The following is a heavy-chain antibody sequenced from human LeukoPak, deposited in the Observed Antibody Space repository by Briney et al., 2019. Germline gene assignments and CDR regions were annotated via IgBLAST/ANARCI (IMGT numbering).Heavy chain of an antibody. Sequence: GGSLRLSCAASGFTFSTYAMNWVRQAPGKGLEWVAVISYDGRQNYYADSVKGRFTISRDNSKNTLYLQMNSLRDEDSAAYYCARVYLGRLTAGYFDHWGQGTLVTVSS. D-gene: IGHD2-8*01. CDR3: ARVYLGRLTAGYFDH. V-gene: IGHV3-30*04. J-gene: IGHJ4*02. CDR2: ISYDGRQN. CDR1: GFTFSTYA.